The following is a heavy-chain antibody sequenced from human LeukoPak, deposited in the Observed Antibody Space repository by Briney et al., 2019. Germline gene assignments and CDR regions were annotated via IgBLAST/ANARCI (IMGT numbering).Heavy chain of an antibody. CDR1: GYTFTGYY. V-gene: IGHV1-2*02. D-gene: IGHD2-2*01. J-gene: IGHJ5*02. CDR3: ARGLYQLLSSGWFDP. CDR2: INPNSGGT. Sequence: GASVKVSCKASGYTFTGYYMHWVRQAPGQGLEWMGWINPNSGGTNYAQKFQGRVTMTRDTSLSTAYMELSRLRSDDTAVYYCARGLYQLLSSGWFDPWGQGTLVTVSS.